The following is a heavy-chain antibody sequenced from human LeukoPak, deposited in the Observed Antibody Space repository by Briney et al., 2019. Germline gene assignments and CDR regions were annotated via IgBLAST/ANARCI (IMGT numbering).Heavy chain of an antibody. CDR2: ISGSGGST. CDR1: GFTFSSHA. J-gene: IGHJ4*02. CDR3: ARNNWNSRTQRWFYFDY. V-gene: IGHV3-23*01. D-gene: IGHD1-1*01. Sequence: GGSLRLSCAASGFTFSSHAMSWVRQAPGKGLEWVSAISGSGGSTYYADSVKGRFTISRDNSKNTVYLQMDSLRAEDTAVYYCARNNWNSRTQRWFYFDYWGQGTLVTVSS.